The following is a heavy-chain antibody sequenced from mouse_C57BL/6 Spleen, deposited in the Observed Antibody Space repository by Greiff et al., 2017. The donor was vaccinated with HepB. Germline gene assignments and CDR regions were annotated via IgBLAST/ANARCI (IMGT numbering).Heavy chain of an antibody. CDR1: GFTFSSYG. CDR3: ARTMITTRWYFDV. CDR2: ISSGGSYT. V-gene: IGHV5-6*01. J-gene: IGHJ1*03. D-gene: IGHD2-4*01. Sequence: VQLKESGGDLVKPGGSLKLSCAASGFTFSSYGMSWVRQTPDKRLEWVATISSGGSYTYYPDSVKGRFTISRDNAKNTLYLQMSSLKSEDTAMYYCARTMITTRWYFDVWGTGTTVTVSS.